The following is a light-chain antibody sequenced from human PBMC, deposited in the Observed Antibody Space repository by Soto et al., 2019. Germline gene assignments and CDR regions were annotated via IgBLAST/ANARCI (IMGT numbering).Light chain of an antibody. Sequence: QPVLTQPPSVSGAPGQRVTISCTGRSSNMGTGYDVHWYQQHPGMAPKLLIYGNNHRPSGVPDRFSGSKSGTSASLAITGLQSEDEADYYCQSYASSLQGSVFGGGPKLTVL. V-gene: IGLV1-40*01. J-gene: IGLJ2*01. CDR3: QSYASSLQGSV. CDR1: SSNMGTGYD. CDR2: GNN.